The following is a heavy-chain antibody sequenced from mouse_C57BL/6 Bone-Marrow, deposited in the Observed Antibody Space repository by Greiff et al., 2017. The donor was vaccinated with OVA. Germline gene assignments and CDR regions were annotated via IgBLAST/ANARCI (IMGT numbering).Heavy chain of an antibody. D-gene: IGHD2-3*01. V-gene: IGHV2-2*01. CDR2: IWSGGST. CDR1: GFSLTSYG. Sequence: QVQLKESGPGLVQPSQSLSISCTASGFSLTSYGVHWVRQSPGKGLEWLGVIWSGGSTAYNAAFISRLSISKDNSKSQVFFKMNSLQADDTAIYYCARVDGYSGGDYWGQGTSVTVSS. J-gene: IGHJ4*01. CDR3: ARVDGYSGGDY.